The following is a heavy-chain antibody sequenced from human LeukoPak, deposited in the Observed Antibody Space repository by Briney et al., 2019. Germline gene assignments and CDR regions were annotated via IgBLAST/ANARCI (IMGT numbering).Heavy chain of an antibody. J-gene: IGHJ4*02. CDR3: ANRIAARLDYFDY. Sequence: GGSLRLSCAASGFTFSSYAMGWVRQAPGKGLEWVSAISGSGGSTYYADSVKGRFTISRDNSKNTLYLQMNSLRAEDTAVYYCANRIAARLDYFDYWGQGTLVTVSS. CDR1: GFTFSSYA. V-gene: IGHV3-23*01. D-gene: IGHD6-6*01. CDR2: ISGSGGST.